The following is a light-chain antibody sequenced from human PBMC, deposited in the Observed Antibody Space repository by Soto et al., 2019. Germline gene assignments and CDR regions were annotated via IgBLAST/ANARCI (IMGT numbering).Light chain of an antibody. CDR3: QQRSNLVS. CDR1: QSVLTY. J-gene: IGKJ5*01. V-gene: IGKV3-11*01. Sequence: EIVLTQFPATLSLSPGETATLSCRASQSVLTYLGWYQQKPGQAPRLLISDASTRASGIPARFSGSGSGTDFTLTISNLEPEDFAVYYCQQRSNLVSFGPGTRLEIK. CDR2: DAS.